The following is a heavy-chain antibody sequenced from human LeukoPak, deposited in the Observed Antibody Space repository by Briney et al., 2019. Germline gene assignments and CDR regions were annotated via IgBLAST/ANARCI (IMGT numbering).Heavy chain of an antibody. CDR1: GFTFSSYA. D-gene: IGHD3-16*02. CDR2: ISYDGSNK. V-gene: IGHV3-30-3*01. J-gene: IGHJ4*02. Sequence: PGRSLRLSCAASGFTFSSYAMHWVRQAPGKGLEWVAVISYDGSNKYYADSVKGRFTISRDNSKNTLYLQMNSLRAEDTAVYYCAREGNYDYVWGSYRPIDYWGQGTLVTVSS. CDR3: AREGNYDYVWGSYRPIDY.